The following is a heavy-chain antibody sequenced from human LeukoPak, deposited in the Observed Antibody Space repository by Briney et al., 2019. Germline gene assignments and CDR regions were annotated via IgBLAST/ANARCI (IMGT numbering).Heavy chain of an antibody. CDR2: ISSSGSTI. CDR3: ARLTVFGVVIPSPPDY. V-gene: IGHV3-11*04. J-gene: IGHJ4*02. CDR1: GGSFSGYY. D-gene: IGHD3-3*01. Sequence: PSETLSLTCAVYGGSFSGYYWSWVRQAPGKGLEWVSYISSSGSTIYYADSVKGRFTISRDNAKNSLYLQMNSLRAEDTAVYYCARLTVFGVVIPSPPDYWGQGTLVTVSS.